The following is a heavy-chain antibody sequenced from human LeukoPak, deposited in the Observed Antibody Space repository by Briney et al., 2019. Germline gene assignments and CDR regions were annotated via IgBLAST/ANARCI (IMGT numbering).Heavy chain of an antibody. CDR1: GGTFSSYA. Sequence: ASVKVSCKASGGTFSSYAISWVRQAPGQGLEWMGGIIPIFGTANYAQKFQGRATITADESTSTAYMELSSLRSEDTAVYYCAREDTLYYYGSGSYQFDYWGQGTLVTVSS. CDR3: AREDTLYYYGSGSYQFDY. D-gene: IGHD3-10*01. J-gene: IGHJ4*02. CDR2: IIPIFGTA. V-gene: IGHV1-69*13.